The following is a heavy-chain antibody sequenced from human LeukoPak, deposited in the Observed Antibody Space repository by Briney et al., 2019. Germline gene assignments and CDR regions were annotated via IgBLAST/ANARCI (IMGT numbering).Heavy chain of an antibody. CDR1: GGSISSGGYS. CDR2: IYHSGST. Sequence: SQTLSLTCTVSGGSISSGGYSWSWIRQPPGKGLEWIGYIYHSGSTYYNPSLKSRVTISADTSKNQFSLKLNSLTTADTAVYYCTRGAGWLIDYWGQGILVTVSS. D-gene: IGHD3-16*01. J-gene: IGHJ4*02. V-gene: IGHV4-30-2*01. CDR3: TRGAGWLIDY.